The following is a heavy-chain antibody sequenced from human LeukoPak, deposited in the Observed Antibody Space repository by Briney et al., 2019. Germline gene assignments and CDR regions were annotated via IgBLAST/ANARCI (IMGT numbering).Heavy chain of an antibody. CDR3: ARVTASSSWRYYYYYYMDV. D-gene: IGHD6-13*01. V-gene: IGHV4-61*02. CDR2: IYTSGST. CDR1: GGSISSGSYY. Sequence: PSETLSLTCTVSGGSISSGSYYWSWIRQPAGKGLEWIGSIYTSGSTNYNPSLKSRVTISVDTSKNQFSLRLSSVTAADTAVYYCARVTASSSWRYYYYYYMDVWGKGTTVTVSS. J-gene: IGHJ6*03.